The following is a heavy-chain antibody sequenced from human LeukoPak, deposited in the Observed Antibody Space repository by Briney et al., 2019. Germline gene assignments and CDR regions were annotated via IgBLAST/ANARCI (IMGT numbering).Heavy chain of an antibody. CDR1: GFTFTGHY. CDR2: INGNSGAT. CDR3: ARDPIYCTGDSCYSGNDH. J-gene: IGHJ4*02. V-gene: IGHV1-2*02. D-gene: IGHD2-15*01. Sequence: ASVKVSCKTSGFTFTGHYMHWVRQAPGQGLEWMGWINGNSGATKYAQKSQGRVTMTRDASIVTAYMELSGLRSDDTAVYYCARDPIYCTGDSCYSGNDHWGQGTLVTVSS.